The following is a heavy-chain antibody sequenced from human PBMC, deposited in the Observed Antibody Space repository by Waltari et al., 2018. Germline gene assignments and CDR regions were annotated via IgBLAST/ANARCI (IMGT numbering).Heavy chain of an antibody. Sequence: QVQLQESGPGLVKPSETLSLTCAVSGYSISSGYYWGWIRQPPGKGLEWIGSIYHSGSTYYTPSLKSRVTISVDTSKNQFSRKLSSVTAADTAVYYCARALLEQWLAANWFDPWGQGTLVTVSS. CDR3: ARALLEQWLAANWFDP. CDR1: GYSISSGYY. D-gene: IGHD6-19*01. J-gene: IGHJ5*02. V-gene: IGHV4-38-2*01. CDR2: IYHSGST.